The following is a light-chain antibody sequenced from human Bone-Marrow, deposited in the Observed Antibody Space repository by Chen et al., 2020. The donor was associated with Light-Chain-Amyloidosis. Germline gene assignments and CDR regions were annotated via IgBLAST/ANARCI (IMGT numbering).Light chain of an antibody. J-gene: IGKJ1*01. CDR1: QSFTNNY. V-gene: IGKV3D-20*01. Sequence: EIVLTQSPATLSLSPGERATLSCGASQSFTNNYLAWYQQKPGLAPRLLIYDASIRATGTPDRFSGSGSGTDYTLTISRPEPEDVAVYYCQQYVRSPPTFGQGTKVEIK. CDR2: DAS. CDR3: QQYVRSPPT.